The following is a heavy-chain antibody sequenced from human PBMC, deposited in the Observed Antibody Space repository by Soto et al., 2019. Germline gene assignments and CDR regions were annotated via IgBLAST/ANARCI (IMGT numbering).Heavy chain of an antibody. J-gene: IGHJ6*02. CDR1: GGSFRSFY. CDR3: ERVRKGVTTIRKYGMEV. D-gene: IGHD4-17*01. V-gene: IGHV4-34*12. CDR2: IIHSGST. Sequence: SETLSLTCAVYGGSFRSFYWSWIRQPPGKGLEWIGEIIHSGSTNYNPSLESRVTISLDTSKNQFSLKVNSVIAADTHVYYCERVRKGVTTIRKYGMEVWGQGPTVT.